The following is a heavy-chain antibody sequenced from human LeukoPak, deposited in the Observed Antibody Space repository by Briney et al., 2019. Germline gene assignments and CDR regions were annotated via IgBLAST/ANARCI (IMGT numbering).Heavy chain of an antibody. CDR1: GFTFSSYS. V-gene: IGHV3-48*01. CDR2: ISSSSSTI. J-gene: IGHJ4*02. CDR3: ARALGGYYDFWSGYSSFDY. D-gene: IGHD3-3*01. Sequence: GSLRLSCAASGFTFSSYSMNWVRQAPGKGLEWVSYISSSSSTIYYADSVKGRFTISRDNAKNSLYLQMNSLRAEDTAVYYCARALGGYYDFWSGYSSFDYWGQGTLVTVSS.